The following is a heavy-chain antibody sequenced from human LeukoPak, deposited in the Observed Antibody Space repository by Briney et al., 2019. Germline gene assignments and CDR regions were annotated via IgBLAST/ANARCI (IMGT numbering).Heavy chain of an antibody. V-gene: IGHV3-21*01. CDR1: GFTFSSYS. CDR3: ARERWIAAAGPHYYYYMDV. D-gene: IGHD6-13*01. J-gene: IGHJ6*03. CDR2: ISSSSSYI. Sequence: GGSLRLSCAASGFTFSSYSMNWVRQAPGKGLEWVSSISSSSSYIYYADSVKGRFTISRDNAKNSLYPQMNSLRAEDTAVYYCARERWIAAAGPHYYYYMDVWGKGTTVTISS.